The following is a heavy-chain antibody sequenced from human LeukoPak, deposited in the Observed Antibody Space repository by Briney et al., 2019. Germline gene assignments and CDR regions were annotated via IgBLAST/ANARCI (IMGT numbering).Heavy chain of an antibody. CDR2: INQSEST. Sequence: PRGCLRLSCAASRFTFSSYGITSGRQAPGKGLEWIGEINQSESTNYNPSLKSRVTISVDTSKNQFSLKLSSVTAADTAVYYCARARRFLEWLLRSRYNWFDPWGQGTLVTVSS. CDR1: RFTFSSYG. V-gene: IGHV4-34*01. D-gene: IGHD3-3*01. J-gene: IGHJ5*02. CDR3: ARARRFLEWLLRSRYNWFDP.